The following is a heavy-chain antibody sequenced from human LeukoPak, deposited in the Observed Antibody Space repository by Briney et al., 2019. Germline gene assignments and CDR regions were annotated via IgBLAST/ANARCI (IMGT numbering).Heavy chain of an antibody. CDR1: GDSVSSNSAA. D-gene: IGHD3-10*01. Sequence: SQTLSLTCAISGDSVSSNSAAWNWIRQSPSRGLEWLGRTYYRSKWYNDYAVSVKSRITINPDTSKNQFSLKLSSVTAADTAVYYCARRRLWFGGWFDPWGQGTLVTVSS. J-gene: IGHJ5*02. CDR3: ARRRLWFGGWFDP. CDR2: TYYRSKWYN. V-gene: IGHV6-1*01.